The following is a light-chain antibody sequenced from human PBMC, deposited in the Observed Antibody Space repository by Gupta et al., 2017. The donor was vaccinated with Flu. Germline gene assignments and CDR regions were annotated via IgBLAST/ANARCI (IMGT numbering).Light chain of an antibody. V-gene: IGKV1-5*03. J-gene: IGKJ1*01. Sequence: PSTLSASVGDRVTITCRASQSISSWLAWYQQKPGKAPKLLIYEVSSLESGVPPRFSGSASGTEFTLTISSLQPDDFATYYCQQYDSYPWTFGQGTKVEI. CDR1: QSISSW. CDR3: QQYDSYPWT. CDR2: EVS.